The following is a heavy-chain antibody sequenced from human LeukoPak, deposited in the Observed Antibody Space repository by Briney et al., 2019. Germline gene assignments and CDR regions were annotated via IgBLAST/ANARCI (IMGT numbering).Heavy chain of an antibody. CDR2: ISGSGGST. CDR3: AKVGIVGATSTYYFDY. V-gene: IGHV3-23*01. D-gene: IGHD1-26*01. Sequence: PGGSLRLSCAASGFTFSSYAMSWVRQAPGKGLEWVSAISGSGGSTYYADSVKGRFTISRDNSKNTLYLQMNSLRAEDTAVYYCAKVGIVGATSTYYFDYWGQGTLVTVSS. J-gene: IGHJ4*02. CDR1: GFTFSSYA.